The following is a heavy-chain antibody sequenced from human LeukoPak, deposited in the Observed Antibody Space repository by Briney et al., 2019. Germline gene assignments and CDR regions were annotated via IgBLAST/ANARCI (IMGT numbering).Heavy chain of an antibody. J-gene: IGHJ4*02. D-gene: IGHD2-2*01. Sequence: SETLSLTCTVSGGSISSSSYYWGWIRQPPGKGLEWIGSIYYSGSTYSNPSLKSRVTISVDTSKNQFSLKLSSVTAADTAVYYCARLGLEVPAAMAFDYWGQGTLVTVSS. V-gene: IGHV4-39*01. CDR3: ARLGLEVPAAMAFDY. CDR1: GGSISSSSYY. CDR2: IYYSGST.